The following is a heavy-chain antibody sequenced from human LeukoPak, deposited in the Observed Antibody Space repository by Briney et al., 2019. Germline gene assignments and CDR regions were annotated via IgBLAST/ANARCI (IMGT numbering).Heavy chain of an antibody. D-gene: IGHD2-2*01. CDR1: GGTFSSYA. V-gene: IGHV1-69*04. J-gene: IGHJ4*02. CDR3: ARGGGRGYCSSTSCYVYNY. CDR2: IIPILGIA. Sequence: EASVKVSCKASGGTFSSYASSWVRQAPGQGLEWMGRIIPILGIANYAQKFQGRVTITADKSTSTAYMELSSLRSEDTAVYYCARGGGRGYCSSTSCYVYNYWGQGTLVTVSS.